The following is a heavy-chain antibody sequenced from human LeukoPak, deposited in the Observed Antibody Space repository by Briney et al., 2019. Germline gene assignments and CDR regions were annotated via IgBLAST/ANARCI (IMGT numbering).Heavy chain of an antibody. D-gene: IGHD2-2*01. V-gene: IGHV4-4*09. CDR3: ARHHSSSTSCHQYSNWFDP. CDR1: GGSISSYY. J-gene: IGHJ5*02. CDR2: IYTSGST. Sequence: SETLSLTCTVSGGSISSYYWSWIRQPPGKGLEWIGYIYTSGSTNYNPSLKSRVTISVDTSKNQFSLKLSSVTAADTAVYYCARHHSSSTSCHQYSNWFDPCGQGTLATVSS.